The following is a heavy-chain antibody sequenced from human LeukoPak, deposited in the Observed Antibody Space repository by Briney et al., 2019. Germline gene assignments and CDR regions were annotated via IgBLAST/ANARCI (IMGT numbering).Heavy chain of an antibody. J-gene: IGHJ4*02. D-gene: IGHD3-3*01. CDR3: ARGVVMPY. CDR1: GFTFSSYG. CDR2: ISYDGSNK. V-gene: IGHV3-33*05. Sequence: GGSLTLSCEASGFTFSSYGMHWVRQAPGKGLEWVAVISYDGSNKYYADSVKGRFTISRDNAKNSLYLQMNSLRAEDTAVYYCARGVVMPYWGQGTLVTVSS.